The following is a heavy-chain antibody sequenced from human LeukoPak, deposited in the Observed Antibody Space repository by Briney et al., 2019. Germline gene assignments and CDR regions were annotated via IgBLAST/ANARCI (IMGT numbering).Heavy chain of an antibody. Sequence: PSETLSLTCAVYGGSFSGYYWSWLRQPPGKGLEWIGEINHSGSTNYNPSLKSRVTISVDTSKNQFSLKLSSVTAADTAVYYCARQRGYGSGSYRYYFDYWGQGTLVTVSS. CDR1: GGSFSGYY. CDR3: ARQRGYGSGSYRYYFDY. V-gene: IGHV4-34*01. D-gene: IGHD3-10*01. CDR2: INHSGST. J-gene: IGHJ4*02.